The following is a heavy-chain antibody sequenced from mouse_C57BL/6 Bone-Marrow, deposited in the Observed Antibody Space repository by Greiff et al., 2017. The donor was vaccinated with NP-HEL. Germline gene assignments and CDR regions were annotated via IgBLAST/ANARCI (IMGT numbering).Heavy chain of an antibody. CDR3: TAHYYGSSPRRVGYFDV. J-gene: IGHJ1*03. CDR1: GYTFTSYW. CDR2: IYPGNSDT. V-gene: IGHV1-5*01. D-gene: IGHD1-1*01. Sequence: EVQLQQSGTVLARPGASVKLSCKTSGYTFTSYWMHWVKQRPGQGLEWIGAIYPGNSDTSYNQKFKGKAKLTAVTSASTAYMALSSLTNEDSAVYYCTAHYYGSSPRRVGYFDVWGTGTTVTVSS.